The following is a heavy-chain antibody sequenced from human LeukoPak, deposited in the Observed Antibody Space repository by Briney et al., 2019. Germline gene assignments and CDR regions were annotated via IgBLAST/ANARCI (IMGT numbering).Heavy chain of an antibody. CDR1: GYTFTGYY. Sequence: GASVKVSCKASGYTFTGYYMHWVRQAPGQGLEWMGWINPNSGGTNYAQKFQGRVTMTRDTSISTAYMELSRLRSDDTAVYYCARKSAYDILTGYYRPELDYWGQGTLVTVSS. D-gene: IGHD3-9*01. CDR2: INPNSGGT. J-gene: IGHJ4*02. V-gene: IGHV1-2*02. CDR3: ARKSAYDILTGYYRPELDY.